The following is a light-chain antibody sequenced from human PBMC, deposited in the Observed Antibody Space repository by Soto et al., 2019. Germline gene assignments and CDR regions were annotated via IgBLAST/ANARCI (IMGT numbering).Light chain of an antibody. J-gene: IGKJ2*01. Sequence: EIVLTQSPGTLSLSPGERATLSCRASQTISSTFLAWYRQRPGQAPRLLIYGASSRATGIPDRFSGSGSGTDFTLTISRLEPEDFAVYYCQQSYSTPYTFGQGTKLEIK. CDR3: QQSYSTPYT. V-gene: IGKV3-20*01. CDR2: GAS. CDR1: QTISSTF.